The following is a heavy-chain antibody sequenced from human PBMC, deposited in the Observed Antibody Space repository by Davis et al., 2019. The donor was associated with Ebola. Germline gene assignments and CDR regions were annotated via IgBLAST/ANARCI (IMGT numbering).Heavy chain of an antibody. V-gene: IGHV3-11*06. CDR3: AREAAARTALYFDGMDV. Sequence: GESLKISCVASGFTFSDYYMGWIRHAPGKGLAWVSYISSSTSYTNYADSVKGRFTISRDDAKNSLYLQMNSLRAEDTAVYYCAREAAARTALYFDGMDVWGQGTTVTVSS. CDR1: GFTFSDYY. D-gene: IGHD6-13*01. CDR2: ISSSTSYT. J-gene: IGHJ6*02.